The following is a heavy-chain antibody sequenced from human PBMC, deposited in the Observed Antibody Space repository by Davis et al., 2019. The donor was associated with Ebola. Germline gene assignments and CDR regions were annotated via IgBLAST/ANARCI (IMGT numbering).Heavy chain of an antibody. J-gene: IGHJ4*02. CDR1: GFTFSSYL. D-gene: IGHD6-13*01. Sequence: GGSLRPSFAAPGFTFSSYLTSTVRQAPGKGLEWVANIKQDGSEKYYVDSVKGRFTISRDNAKNSLYLQINSLRTDDTAVYYCARDQLAAASDYWGQGTLVTVSS. CDR2: IKQDGSEK. V-gene: IGHV3-7*01. CDR3: ARDQLAAASDY.